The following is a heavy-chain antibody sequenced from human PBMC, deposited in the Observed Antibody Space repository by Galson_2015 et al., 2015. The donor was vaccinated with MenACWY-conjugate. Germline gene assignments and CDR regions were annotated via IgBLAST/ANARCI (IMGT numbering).Heavy chain of an antibody. Sequence: QSGAAAKKPGDSLTISCRASGYSFTSYWIGWGREMPGKGLERIGIRYSGDSNTRYSPSFQGQVTISADKSISPAYLQWSSLKASDTAMYYCVRPGGMYYVIDPLDYWGQGTLVTVSS. CDR2: RYSGDSNT. J-gene: IGHJ4*02. CDR3: VRPGGMYYVIDPLDY. D-gene: IGHD3-9*01. CDR1: GYSFTSYW. V-gene: IGHV5-51*03.